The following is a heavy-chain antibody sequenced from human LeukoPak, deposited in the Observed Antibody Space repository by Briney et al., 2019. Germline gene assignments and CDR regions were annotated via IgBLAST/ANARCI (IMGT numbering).Heavy chain of an antibody. V-gene: IGHV3-48*02. J-gene: IGHJ5*02. CDR1: GFTFSSYT. CDR3: ARGLLYCSGGSCYSRFDP. CDR2: ISSSGTTI. Sequence: PGGSLRLSCVAPGFTFSSYTMNWLRQAPGKGLEWVSYISSSGTTIYYADSVKGRFTISRDNAMNSLYLQMNSLRDEDTAVYYCARGLLYCSGGSCYSRFDPWGQGTLVTVSS. D-gene: IGHD2-15*01.